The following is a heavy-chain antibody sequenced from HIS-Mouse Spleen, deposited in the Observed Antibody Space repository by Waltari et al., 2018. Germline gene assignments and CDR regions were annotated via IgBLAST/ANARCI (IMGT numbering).Heavy chain of an antibody. D-gene: IGHD6-13*01. CDR3: AREIPYSSSWYDWYFDL. V-gene: IGHV4-39*07. J-gene: IGHJ2*01. CDR2: IYYSGST. CDR1: GGSIRSRSYY. Sequence: QLQLPESGPGLVKPSETLSLTCTVSGGSIRSRSYYWGWIRQPPGKGLEWIGSIYYSGSTYYNPSLKSRVTISVDTSKNQFSLKLSSVTAADTAVYYCAREIPYSSSWYDWYFDLWGRGTLVTVSS.